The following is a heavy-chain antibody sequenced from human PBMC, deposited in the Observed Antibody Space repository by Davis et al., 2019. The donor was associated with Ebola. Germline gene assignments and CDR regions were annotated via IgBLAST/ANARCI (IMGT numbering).Heavy chain of an antibody. D-gene: IGHD6-6*01. CDR3: AAHSSLLY. CDR1: GFTFSSYG. V-gene: IGHV3-30*02. J-gene: IGHJ4*02. Sequence: GESLKISCAASGFTFSSYGMHWVRQAPGKGLEWVAFIRYDGSNKYYADSVKGRFTISRDNSKNTLYLQMNSLRAEDTAVYYCAAHSSLLYWGQGTLVTVSS. CDR2: IRYDGSNK.